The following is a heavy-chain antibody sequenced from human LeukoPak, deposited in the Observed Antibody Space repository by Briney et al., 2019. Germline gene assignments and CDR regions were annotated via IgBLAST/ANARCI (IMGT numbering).Heavy chain of an antibody. J-gene: IGHJ4*02. CDR1: GFTFSGSE. CDR2: ISSSGTTI. CDR3: ARVGSGPIAY. D-gene: IGHD3-10*01. Sequence: PGGSLRLSCAASGFTFSGSEMNWVRQAPGKGLEWVSYISSSGTTIYYADSVKGRFAISRDNAKNSMYLQMNSLRGEDTAVYYCARVGSGPIAYWGQGTLVTVSS. V-gene: IGHV3-48*03.